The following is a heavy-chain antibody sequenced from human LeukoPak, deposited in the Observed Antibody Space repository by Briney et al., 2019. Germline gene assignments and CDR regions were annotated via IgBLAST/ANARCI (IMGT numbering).Heavy chain of an antibody. Sequence: GGSLRLSCATSGFTFNLAWMSWVRQAPGKGLEWVGRIKRNTQGATTDYAAAVKGRFTISRDDSKNTLYLQMNSLEIEGIGVYYCTTHPGYESYWGQGTLVTVSS. V-gene: IGHV3-15*01. CDR2: IKRNTQGATT. D-gene: IGHD2-15*01. J-gene: IGHJ4*02. CDR3: TTHPGYESY. CDR1: GFTFNLAW.